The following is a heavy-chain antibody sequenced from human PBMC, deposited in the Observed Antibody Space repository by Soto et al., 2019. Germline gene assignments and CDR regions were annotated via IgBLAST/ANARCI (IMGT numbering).Heavy chain of an antibody. CDR3: ARDDAVAGTNFDY. CDR1: GFTFSSYA. CDR2: ISYDGSNK. D-gene: IGHD6-19*01. Sequence: QTGGSLTLSCAASGFTFSSYARHWLRQAPGQGMEWVAVISYDGSNKYYADSVKGRFTISRDNSKNTLYLQMNSLRAEDAAVYYCARDDAVAGTNFDYWGQGTLVTVSS. V-gene: IGHV3-30-3*01. J-gene: IGHJ4*02.